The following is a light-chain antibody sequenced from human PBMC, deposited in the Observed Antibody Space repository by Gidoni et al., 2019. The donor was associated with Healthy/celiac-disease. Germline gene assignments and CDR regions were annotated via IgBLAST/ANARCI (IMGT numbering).Light chain of an antibody. Sequence: QSALTQPRSVSGSPGQSVTISCTGTSSDVGGYNYVPWYKQHPGKAPKLMIYDVSKRPSGVPDRFSGSKSGNTASLTISGLQAEDEADYYCSSYAGSYTLVFGGGTKLXVX. CDR2: DVS. CDR3: SSYAGSYTLV. CDR1: SSDVGGYNY. V-gene: IGLV2-11*01. J-gene: IGLJ2*01.